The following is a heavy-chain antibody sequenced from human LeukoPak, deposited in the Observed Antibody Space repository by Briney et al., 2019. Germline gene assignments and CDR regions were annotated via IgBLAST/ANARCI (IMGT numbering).Heavy chain of an antibody. CDR3: ARVWLRSYYYYGMDV. CDR1: GYTFTGYY. Sequence: ASVKVSCKASGYTFTGYYMHWVRQAPGQGLEWMGWINPNSGGTNYAQKFQGRVTMTRDTSISTAYMELSRLRSDDTAVYYCARVWLRSYYYYGMDVWGQGTTVTVSS. J-gene: IGHJ6*02. D-gene: IGHD5-12*01. V-gene: IGHV1-2*02. CDR2: INPNSGGT.